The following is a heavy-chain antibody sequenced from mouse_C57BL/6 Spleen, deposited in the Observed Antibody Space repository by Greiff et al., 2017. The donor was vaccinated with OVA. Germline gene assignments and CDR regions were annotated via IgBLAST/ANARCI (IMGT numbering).Heavy chain of an antibody. V-gene: IGHV3-6*01. J-gene: IGHJ4*01. CDR3: AKGGSLRPRYYAMDY. CDR1: GYSITSGYY. Sequence: VQLKESGPGLVKPSQSLSLTCSVTGYSITSGYYWNWIRQFPGNKLEWMGYISYDGSNNYNPSLKNRISITRDTSKNQFFLKLNSVTTEDTATYYCAKGGSLRPRYYAMDYWGQGTSVTVSS. D-gene: IGHD1-2*01. CDR2: ISYDGSN.